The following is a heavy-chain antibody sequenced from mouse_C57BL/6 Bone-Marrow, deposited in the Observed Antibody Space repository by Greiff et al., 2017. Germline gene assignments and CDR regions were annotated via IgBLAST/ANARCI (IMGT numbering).Heavy chain of an antibody. D-gene: IGHD1-1*01. CDR1: GYTFTSYD. CDR3: ARDYGSSYWCFDV. CDR2: IYPRDGST. Sequence: VQLQQSGPELVKPGASVKLSCKASGYTFTSYDINWVKQRPGQGLEWIGWIYPRDGSTKYNEKFKGKATLTVDTSSSTAYMELHSLPSEDSAVYFCARDYGSSYWCFDVWGTGTTVTVSS. J-gene: IGHJ1*03. V-gene: IGHV1-85*01.